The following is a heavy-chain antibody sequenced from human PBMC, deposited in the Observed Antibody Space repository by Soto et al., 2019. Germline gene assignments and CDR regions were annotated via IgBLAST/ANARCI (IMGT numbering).Heavy chain of an antibody. Sequence: SETLSLTCAVYGGNFSGYYWSWIRKPTGKGLEWIGEINHSGSTNYNPSLKSRVTISVDTSKNQFSLKLSSVTAADTAVYYCASISPVVRGVINTINWFDPWGQGTLVTAPQ. D-gene: IGHD3-10*01. CDR2: INHSGST. J-gene: IGHJ5*02. CDR3: ASISPVVRGVINTINWFDP. V-gene: IGHV4-34*01. CDR1: GGNFSGYY.